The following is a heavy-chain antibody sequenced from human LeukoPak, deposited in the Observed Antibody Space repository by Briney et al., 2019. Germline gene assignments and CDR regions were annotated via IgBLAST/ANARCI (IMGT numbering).Heavy chain of an antibody. CDR2: ISSSSRYI. Sequence: GGSLRLSCVASGFGFSTYSMNWVRQAPGKGLEWVSSISSSSRYIFYPESLKGRLTISRDNAKKSLYLQISRLTDEDTAIYYCARARGYDSGVFGMDVWGQGTAVTVSS. V-gene: IGHV3-21*01. J-gene: IGHJ6*02. CDR1: GFGFSTYS. D-gene: IGHD5-12*01. CDR3: ARARGYDSGVFGMDV.